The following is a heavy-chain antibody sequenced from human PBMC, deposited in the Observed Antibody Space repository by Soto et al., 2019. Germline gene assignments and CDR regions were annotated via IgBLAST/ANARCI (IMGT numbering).Heavy chain of an antibody. Sequence: GGSLRLSCAASGFTFSDYYMTWIRQAPGKGLEWVSYISSSGRTIYYADSVQGRFTISRDNAKNLINLQMSTLGAEDTAVYYCARAMRHDVVIGPGAISWGPKSIPPPDPNYYYYMDVWGKGTTVTVSS. CDR3: ARAMRHDVVIGPGAISWGPKSIPPPDPNYYYYMDV. J-gene: IGHJ6*03. CDR2: ISSSGRTI. V-gene: IGHV3-11*01. D-gene: IGHD2-2*01. CDR1: GFTFSDYY.